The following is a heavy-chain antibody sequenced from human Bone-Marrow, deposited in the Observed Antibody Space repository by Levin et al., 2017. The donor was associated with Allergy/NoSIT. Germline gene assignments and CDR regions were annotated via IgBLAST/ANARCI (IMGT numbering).Heavy chain of an antibody. D-gene: IGHD5-12*01. J-gene: IGHJ4*02. CDR2: INHSGST. CDR1: GGSFSGYY. Sequence: SETLSLTCAVYGGSFSGYYWSWIRQPPGKGLEWIGEINHSGSTNYNPSLKSRVTISVDTSKNQFSLKLSSVTAADTAVYYCARGRDPEYSGYEGVYFDYWGQGTLVTVSS. CDR3: ARGRDPEYSGYEGVYFDY. V-gene: IGHV4-34*01.